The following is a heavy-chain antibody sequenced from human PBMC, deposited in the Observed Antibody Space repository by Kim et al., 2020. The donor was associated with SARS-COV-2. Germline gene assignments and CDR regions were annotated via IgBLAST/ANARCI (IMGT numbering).Heavy chain of an antibody. CDR2: VGDTSSYM. V-gene: IGHV3-21*01. D-gene: IGHD2-21*02. Sequence: GGSLRLSCAASGFNFRRYSMNWVRQAPGKGPEWVSGVGDTSSYMHYADSVKGRFTISRDDARNSLFLQMTSLRAEDTAVYYCARVTDCGGDCGPDYWGQGTLVTVSS. CDR3: ARVTDCGGDCGPDY. J-gene: IGHJ4*02. CDR1: GFNFRRYS.